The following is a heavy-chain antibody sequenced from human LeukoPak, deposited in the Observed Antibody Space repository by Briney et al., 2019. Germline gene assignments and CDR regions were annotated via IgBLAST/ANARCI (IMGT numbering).Heavy chain of an antibody. CDR1: GFTFSSYW. D-gene: IGHD3-22*01. J-gene: IGHJ4*02. V-gene: IGHV3-74*01. CDR3: ARDPWYYYDSSGYFY. CDR2: INSDGSSA. Sequence: PGGSLRLSCAASGFTFSSYWMHWVRQAPGKGLVWVSRINSDGSSASYADSVKGRFTISRDNAKNTLYLQMNSLRAEDTAVYYCARDPWYYYDSSGYFYWGQGTLVTVSS.